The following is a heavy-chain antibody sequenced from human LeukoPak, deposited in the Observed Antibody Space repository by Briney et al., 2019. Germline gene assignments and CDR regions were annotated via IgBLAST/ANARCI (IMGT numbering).Heavy chain of an antibody. CDR1: GFTFSSYG. Sequence: PGGSLRLSCAASGFTFSSYGMSWVRQAPGKGPEWVSAISGSGGSTYYADSVKGRFTISRDNSKNTLYLQMNSLRAEDTAVYYCAKDFTIVVVPAAASFDHWGQGTLVTVSS. D-gene: IGHD2-2*01. J-gene: IGHJ5*02. V-gene: IGHV3-23*01. CDR3: AKDFTIVVVPAAASFDH. CDR2: ISGSGGST.